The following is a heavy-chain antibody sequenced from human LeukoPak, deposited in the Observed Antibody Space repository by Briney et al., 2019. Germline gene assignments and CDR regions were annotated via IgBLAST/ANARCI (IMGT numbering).Heavy chain of an antibody. J-gene: IGHJ5*02. CDR1: GGSISSYY. Sequence: MSSETLSLTCTVSGGSISSYYWSWIRQPPRKGLEWIGYIYYTGSTNYNPSLKSRVTLSVDTSKNQFSLKLTSVTAADTAVYYCARKEGGQLVNTRRWFDPWGQGTLVTVSS. D-gene: IGHD6-13*01. V-gene: IGHV4-59*12. CDR3: ARKEGGQLVNTRRWFDP. CDR2: IYYTGST.